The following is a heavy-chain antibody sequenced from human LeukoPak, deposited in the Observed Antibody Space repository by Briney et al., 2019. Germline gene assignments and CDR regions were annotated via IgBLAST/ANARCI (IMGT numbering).Heavy chain of an antibody. D-gene: IGHD2-15*01. CDR2: INHSGST. V-gene: IGHV4-34*01. CDR3: ARRRTNPYGYCSGGSCTKVGWFDP. Sequence: PSETLSLTCAVYGGSFSGYYWSWIRQPPGKGLEWIGEINHSGSTNYNPSLKSRVTISVDTSKNQFSLKLSSVTAADTAVYYCARRRTNPYGYCSGGSCTKVGWFDPWGQGTLVTVSS. J-gene: IGHJ5*02. CDR1: GGSFSGYY.